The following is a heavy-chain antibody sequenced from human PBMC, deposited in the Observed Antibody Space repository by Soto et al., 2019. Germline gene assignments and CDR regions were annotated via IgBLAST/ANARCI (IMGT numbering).Heavy chain of an antibody. V-gene: IGHV4-59*01. Sequence: PSETLSLTCSVSGGSINNYYWTWIRQPPGNGLEWIGYIYYSGSTNYNPSLKSRVTISLDTSKNQFSLKLYSVTAADTAGYYCARRGSSGYYGYWGQGTLVTVS. D-gene: IGHD3-22*01. CDR1: GGSINNYY. CDR2: IYYSGST. J-gene: IGHJ4*02. CDR3: ARRGSSGYYGY.